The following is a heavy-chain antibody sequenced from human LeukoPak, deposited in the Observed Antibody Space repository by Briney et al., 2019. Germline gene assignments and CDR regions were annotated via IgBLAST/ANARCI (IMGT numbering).Heavy chain of an antibody. CDR1: GFSFSSFC. J-gene: IGHJ4*02. D-gene: IGHD1-1*01. Sequence: GGTLRLSCAASGFSFSSFCMHWVRQAPGKGLEWVATICFDGSHNYYADSVKGRFTISGENYKNTLYLQLYSLIADDTDVFYCSKGPGTTRNYFIYGREGTLLTLPS. V-gene: IGHV3-33*03. CDR3: SKGPGTTRNYFIY. CDR2: ICFDGSHN.